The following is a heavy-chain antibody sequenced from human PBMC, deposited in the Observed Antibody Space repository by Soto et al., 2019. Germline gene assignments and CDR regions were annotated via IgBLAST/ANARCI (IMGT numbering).Heavy chain of an antibody. V-gene: IGHV1-2*02. Sequence: ASVKVSCKASGYTFTGHYIHWVRQAPGQGPEWMGEISPVTGGTKYAQKFQGRVTMTRDTSITTVYMELTNLSPDDTAVYYCGRGRSGELVVFYWGQGTLVTVSS. CDR2: ISPVTGGT. CDR3: GRGRSGELVVFY. CDR1: GYTFTGHY. J-gene: IGHJ4*02. D-gene: IGHD1-7*01.